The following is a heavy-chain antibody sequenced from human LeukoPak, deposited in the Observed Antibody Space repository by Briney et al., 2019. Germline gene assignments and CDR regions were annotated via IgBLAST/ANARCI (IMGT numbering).Heavy chain of an antibody. CDR2: TYYSGST. V-gene: IGHV4-59*01. J-gene: IGHJ4*02. Sequence: SETLSLTCTVSGGSISSYYWSWIRQPPGKGLEWIGYTYYSGSTNYNPSLKSRVTISVDTSKNQFSLKLSSVTAADTAVYYCARNGGGTGDFDYWGQGTLVTVSS. D-gene: IGHD1-14*01. CDR1: GGSISSYY. CDR3: ARNGGGTGDFDY.